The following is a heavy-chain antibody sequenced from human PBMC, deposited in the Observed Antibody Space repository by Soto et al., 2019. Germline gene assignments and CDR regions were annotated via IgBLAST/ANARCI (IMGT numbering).Heavy chain of an antibody. CDR1: GGSISSSRCH. CDR3: ARHGMDYYDSSGYYYSPYYFDY. Sequence: SETLSLTCTVSGGSISSSRCHWGWIRQPPGKGLEWIASIKYSGTTFYNPSLKSRVTLSVDTSKNQFSLKLSSVTAADTAVYYCARHGMDYYDSSGYYYSPYYFDYWGQGTLVTVSS. V-gene: IGHV4-39*01. J-gene: IGHJ4*02. CDR2: IKYSGTT. D-gene: IGHD3-22*01.